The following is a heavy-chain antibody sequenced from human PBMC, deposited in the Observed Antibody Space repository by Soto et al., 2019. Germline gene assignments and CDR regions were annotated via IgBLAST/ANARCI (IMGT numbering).Heavy chain of an antibody. J-gene: IGHJ4*02. Sequence: SETLSLTCTVTGGSINSGSYYWSWIRQHPGKGLEWIGNINYSGSTYYNPSLKSRVLMSVDASQNQFFLKLTSVTAADTAIYYCARDRLMGQYFGSWGQGTLVTVSS. CDR3: ARDRLMGQYFGS. CDR1: GGSINSGSYY. CDR2: INYSGST. V-gene: IGHV4-31*03. D-gene: IGHD3-10*01.